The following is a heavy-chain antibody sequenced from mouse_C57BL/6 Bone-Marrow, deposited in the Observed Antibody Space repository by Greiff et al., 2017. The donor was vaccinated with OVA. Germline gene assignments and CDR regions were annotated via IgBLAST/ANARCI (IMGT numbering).Heavy chain of an antibody. CDR2: INPGSGGT. CDR3: ARWGYYVSMDY. Sequence: QVQLQQSGAELVRPETSVKVSCKASGYAFTNYLIEWVKQRPGQGLEWIGVINPGSGGTNYNEKFKGKATLTADKSSSTAYMQLSSLTSEDSAVYFCARWGYYVSMDYWGQGTSVTVSS. D-gene: IGHD2-1*01. V-gene: IGHV1-54*01. CDR1: GYAFTNYL. J-gene: IGHJ4*01.